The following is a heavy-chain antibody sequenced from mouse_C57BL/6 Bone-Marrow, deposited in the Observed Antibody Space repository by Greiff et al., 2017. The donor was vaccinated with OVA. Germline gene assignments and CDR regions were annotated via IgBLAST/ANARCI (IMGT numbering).Heavy chain of an antibody. CDR2: ISSGGSYT. CDR3: ARHGTTVVAFYAMDY. J-gene: IGHJ4*01. Sequence: EVQGVESGGDLVKPGGSLKLSCAASGFTFSSYGMSWVRQTPDKRLEWVATISSGGSYTYYPDSVKGRFTISRDNAKNTLYLQMSSLKSEDTAMYYCARHGTTVVAFYAMDYWGQGTSVTVSS. CDR1: GFTFSSYG. V-gene: IGHV5-6*01. D-gene: IGHD1-1*01.